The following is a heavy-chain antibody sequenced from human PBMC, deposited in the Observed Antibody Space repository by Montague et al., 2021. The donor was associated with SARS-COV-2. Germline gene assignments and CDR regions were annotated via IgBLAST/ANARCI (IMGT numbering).Heavy chain of an antibody. D-gene: IGHD2-2*02. Sequence: SETLSLTCAVYGGSFSGYCWSWIRQPPGKGLEWIGEINHSGSTNYNPSLKSRVTISVDTSKNQFSLKLSSVTAADTAVYYCASLTLGYCSSTSCYSDWFDPWGQGTRVTVSS. CDR2: INHSGST. J-gene: IGHJ5*02. CDR3: ASLTLGYCSSTSCYSDWFDP. CDR1: GGSFSGYC. V-gene: IGHV4-34*01.